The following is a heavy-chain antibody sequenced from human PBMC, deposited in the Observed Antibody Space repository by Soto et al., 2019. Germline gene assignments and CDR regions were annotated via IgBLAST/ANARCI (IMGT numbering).Heavy chain of an antibody. CDR2: INHSGST. J-gene: IGHJ6*03. CDR1: GGSFSGYY. V-gene: IGHV4-34*01. Sequence: SETLSLTCAVYGGSFSGYYWSWIRQPPGKGLEWIGEINHSGSTNYNPSLKSRVTISVDTSKNQLSLKLSSVTAADTAVYYCARGRYYYGSGSYYPYYYYYYMDVWGKGTTVTVSS. D-gene: IGHD3-10*01. CDR3: ARGRYYYGSGSYYPYYYYYYMDV.